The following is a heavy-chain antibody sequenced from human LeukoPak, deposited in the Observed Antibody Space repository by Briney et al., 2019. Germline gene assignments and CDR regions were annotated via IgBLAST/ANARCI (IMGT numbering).Heavy chain of an antibody. V-gene: IGHV3-7*05. J-gene: IGHJ6*02. CDR3: ARDRVLRFLEWARRYYSDMGV. D-gene: IGHD3-3*01. CDR2: IKQDGSEK. CDR1: GFTFSSYW. Sequence: GGSLRLSCAASGFTFSSYWMSWVRQAPGKGLEWVANIKQDGSEKDYVDSVKGRFTISRDNAKNSLYLQMNSLRAEDTAVYYCARDRVLRFLEWARRYYSDMGVWGRGTTVTVSS.